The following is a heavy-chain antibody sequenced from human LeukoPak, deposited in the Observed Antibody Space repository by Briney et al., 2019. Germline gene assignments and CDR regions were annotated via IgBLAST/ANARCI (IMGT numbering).Heavy chain of an antibody. CDR2: IYYSGST. Sequence: PSETLFLTCTVSGGSISSSNYYWGWIRQPPGKGLEWIGSIYYSGSTYYNPSLKSRVTISVDTSKNQFSLKLSSVTAADTAVYYCASPETDAFDIWGQGTMVTVSS. CDR1: GGSISSSNYY. V-gene: IGHV4-39*01. J-gene: IGHJ3*02. CDR3: ASPETDAFDI.